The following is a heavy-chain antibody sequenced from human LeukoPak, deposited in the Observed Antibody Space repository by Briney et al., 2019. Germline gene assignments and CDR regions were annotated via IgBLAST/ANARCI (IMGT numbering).Heavy chain of an antibody. CDR2: IYHSGST. CDR1: GYSISSGYY. CDR3: ARGVYNWNGDFDY. D-gene: IGHD1-1*01. Sequence: SETLSLTCTVSGYSISSGYYWGWIRQPPGKGLEWIGSIYHSGSTYYNPSLKSRVTISVDTSKNQFSLKLSSVTAADTAVYYCARGVYNWNGDFDYWGQGTLVTVSS. V-gene: IGHV4-38-2*02. J-gene: IGHJ4*02.